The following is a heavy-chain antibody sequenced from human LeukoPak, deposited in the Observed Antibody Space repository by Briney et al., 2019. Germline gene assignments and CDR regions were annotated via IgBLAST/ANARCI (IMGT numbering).Heavy chain of an antibody. Sequence: ASVKVSCKASGYTFTSYDINWVRQAPGQGLEWMGWISAYNGNTNYAQKLQGGVTMTTDTSTSTAYMELRSLRSDDTAVYYCARGGDYYGSGSYLDYWGQGTLVTVSS. J-gene: IGHJ4*02. CDR3: ARGGDYYGSGSYLDY. CDR2: ISAYNGNT. CDR1: GYTFTSYD. D-gene: IGHD3-10*01. V-gene: IGHV1-18*01.